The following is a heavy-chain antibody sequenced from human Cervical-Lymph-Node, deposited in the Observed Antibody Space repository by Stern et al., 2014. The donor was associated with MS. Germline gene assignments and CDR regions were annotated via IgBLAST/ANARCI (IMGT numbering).Heavy chain of an antibody. D-gene: IGHD2-15*01. CDR3: ARDHCFHCNGRSCCAMDV. CDR2: FLPIFGTA. CDR1: GGTFSNYA. V-gene: IGHV1-69*01. J-gene: IGHJ6*02. Sequence: QLVQSGAEVKKSGSSVKVSCMASGGTFSNYAISWVRQAPGLGLEWMGGFLPIFGTAHYAQKFQGRVTITVDESTSTAYMELSSLRSEDTAVYYCARDHCFHCNGRSCCAMDVWGQGTSVIVSS.